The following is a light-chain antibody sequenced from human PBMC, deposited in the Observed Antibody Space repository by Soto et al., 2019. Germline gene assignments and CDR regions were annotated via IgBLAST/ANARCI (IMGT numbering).Light chain of an antibody. Sequence: QSVLTQPRSVSGSPGQSVTISCTGTSSDVGGYNYVSWYQQHPGKAPKVMIYDVSKRPSGVPDRFSGSKSGNTASLTISGLQAEDEADYYCCSYAGTYPVVFGGGTKLTVL. CDR3: CSYAGTYPVV. V-gene: IGLV2-11*01. CDR2: DVS. CDR1: SSDVGGYNY. J-gene: IGLJ2*01.